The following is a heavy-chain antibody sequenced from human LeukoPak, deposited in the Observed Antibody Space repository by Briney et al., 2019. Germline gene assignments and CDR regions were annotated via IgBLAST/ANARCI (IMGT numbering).Heavy chain of an antibody. CDR1: GFTFSRFA. Sequence: GGSLRLSCVASGFTFSRFAMSWVRQAPGKGLEWVSVISGSGGSTYYADSVKGRFTISRDNSKNALYLQVNSLRAEDTAVYYCAKDPSAPGTAEYFQHWARAPWSPSPQ. CDR2: ISGSGGST. CDR3: AKDPSAPGTAEYFQH. J-gene: IGHJ1*01. V-gene: IGHV3-23*01. D-gene: IGHD6-13*01.